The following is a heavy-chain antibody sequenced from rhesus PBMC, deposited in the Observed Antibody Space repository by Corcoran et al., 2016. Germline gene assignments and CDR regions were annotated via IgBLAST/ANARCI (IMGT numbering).Heavy chain of an antibody. D-gene: IGHD1-38*01. Sequence: QVQLQESGPGLVKPSETLSSTCSVAGYSISRNYWSWIRQPPGKGLEWIGYIGGDRGGTNYNPSLMSRATISKDTSQSHFSLKLTSVTAADTAVYYCARHCGPGGAFDFWGQGLRVTVSS. V-gene: IGHV4-127*01. J-gene: IGHJ3*01. CDR1: GYSISRNY. CDR3: ARHCGPGGAFDF. CDR2: IGGDRGGT.